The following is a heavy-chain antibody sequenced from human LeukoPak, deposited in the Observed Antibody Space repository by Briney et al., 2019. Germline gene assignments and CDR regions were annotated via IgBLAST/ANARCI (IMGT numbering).Heavy chain of an antibody. CDR2: IGHGGSI. CDR1: GGSFNLYS. Sequence: SGTLSLTCTVSGGSFNLYSWTWIRQPPGKGLEWIAEIGHGGSINFNPSLKSRVTVSLDTSKSQFSLSLSSVTAADTAVYYCASRETFYFYYMDVWGNGTTVTVSS. CDR3: ASRETFYFYYMDV. D-gene: IGHD1-26*01. V-gene: IGHV4-34*01. J-gene: IGHJ6*03.